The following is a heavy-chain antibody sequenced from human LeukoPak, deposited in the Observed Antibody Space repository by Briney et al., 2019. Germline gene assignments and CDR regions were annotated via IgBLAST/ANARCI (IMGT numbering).Heavy chain of an antibody. D-gene: IGHD2-2*01. CDR2: IFSSSTYI. CDR3: ARETDSTLFDY. J-gene: IGHJ4*02. Sequence: PGGSLRLSCAASGFAFNTYSMNWVRQAPGKGLEWVSFIFSSSTYIYYTDSVKGRFTISRDNARNSLYLQMDNLRAEDTGVYYCARETDSTLFDYWGQGTLVTVSS. CDR1: GFAFNTYS. V-gene: IGHV3-21*03.